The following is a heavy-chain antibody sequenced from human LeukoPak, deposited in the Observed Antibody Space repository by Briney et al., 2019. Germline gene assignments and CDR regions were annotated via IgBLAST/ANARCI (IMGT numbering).Heavy chain of an antibody. D-gene: IGHD3-10*01. CDR3: ARAHSANYYHSERYFNYFYMDV. CDR1: GGSISGPC. CDR2: RYYTVNT. Sequence: SQTLSPTCPVSGGSISGPCWNWVRQPPGKELEFICYRYYTVNTNYNPSLKSRVTISIDTSKNQFSLRLSSVTAADTAVYFCARAHSANYYHSERYFNYFYMDVWGRGTTVTVSS. V-gene: IGHV4-59*11. J-gene: IGHJ6*03.